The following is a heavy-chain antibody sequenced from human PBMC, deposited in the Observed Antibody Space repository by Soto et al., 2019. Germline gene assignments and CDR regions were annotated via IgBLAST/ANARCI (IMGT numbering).Heavy chain of an antibody. J-gene: IGHJ4*02. D-gene: IGHD6-19*01. CDR2: IYSTGNT. Sequence: SETLSLTCTVSGDSIRSSSYWGWIRQPPGKGLEWIGSIYSTGNTYYNPSLNSQVTISVDTSKNQFSLNVISVTAADTAVYYCARGESSGWYGPDYWGQGTLVTVSS. CDR1: GDSIRSSSY. CDR3: ARGESSGWYGPDY. V-gene: IGHV4-39*01.